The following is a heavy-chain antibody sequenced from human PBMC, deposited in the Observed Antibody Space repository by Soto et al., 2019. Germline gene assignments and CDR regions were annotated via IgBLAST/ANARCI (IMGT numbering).Heavy chain of an antibody. D-gene: IGHD6-19*01. CDR2: IYWDDDK. V-gene: IGHV2-5*02. J-gene: IGHJ4*02. CDR1: GFSLSTNGVS. CDR3: AHSSFSGIAVAGLDY. Sequence: QITLKESGPTLVNPTQTLTLTCTFSGFSLSTNGVSVGWIRQPPGKALEWLALIYWDDDKRYRPSLKSRLTNTKDTAKNQVGLTMTNMDPVDTATYYCAHSSFSGIAVAGLDYWGQGTLVTVSS.